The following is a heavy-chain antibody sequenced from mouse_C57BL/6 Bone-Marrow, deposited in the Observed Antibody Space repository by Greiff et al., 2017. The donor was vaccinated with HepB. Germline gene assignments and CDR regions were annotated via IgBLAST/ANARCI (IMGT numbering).Heavy chain of an antibody. J-gene: IGHJ1*03. D-gene: IGHD1-1*01. CDR2: ISYDGSN. V-gene: IGHV3-6*01. CDR1: GYSITSGYY. Sequence: EVQRVESGPGLVKPSQSLSLTCSVTGYSITSGYYWNWIRQFPGNKLEWMGYISYDGSNNYNPSLKNRISITRDTSKNQFFLKLNSVTTEDTATYYCARADGSSTGWYFDVWGTGTTVTVSS. CDR3: ARADGSSTGWYFDV.